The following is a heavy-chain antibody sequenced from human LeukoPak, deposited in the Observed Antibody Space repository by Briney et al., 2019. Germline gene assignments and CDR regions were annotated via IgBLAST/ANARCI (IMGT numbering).Heavy chain of an antibody. J-gene: IGHJ4*02. V-gene: IGHV4-30-2*01. CDR3: ARGQVRVTRALNY. Sequence: PSQTLSLTCTVSGGSISSGGYYWSWIRQPPGKGLEWIGYIYHSGSTYYNPSLKGRVTISVDTSKNQFSLKLSSVTAADTAVYYCARGQVRVTRALNYWGQGTLVTVSS. CDR1: GGSISSGGYY. CDR2: IYHSGST.